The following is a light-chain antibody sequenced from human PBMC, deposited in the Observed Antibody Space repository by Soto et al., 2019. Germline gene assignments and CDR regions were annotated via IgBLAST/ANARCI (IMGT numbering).Light chain of an antibody. CDR2: AAS. CDR3: QQLSYYPRT. V-gene: IGKV1-9*01. CDR1: RDVSSY. Sequence: IQMTQSPSSLSATVGDRVTITRRASRDVSSYLVWYQQKPGKAPELLIYAASTLQSGVPLRFSGSGSGTEFTLTISSLQPEDFATYYCQQLSYYPRTFGQGTKLEI. J-gene: IGKJ2*01.